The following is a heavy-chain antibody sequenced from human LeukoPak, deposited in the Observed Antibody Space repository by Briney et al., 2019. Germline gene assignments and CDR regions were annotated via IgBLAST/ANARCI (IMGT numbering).Heavy chain of an antibody. Sequence: GGSLRLSCAASGFTFSSCAMSWVRQSPGKGLEWVSAISGGGDTTYYAYYADPVKGRFTISRDNSRNTLYLQVNSLRGDDTAIYYCVRGFLVVTGQGAFDYWGQGTLVTVSS. J-gene: IGHJ4*02. CDR3: VRGFLVVTGQGAFDY. CDR2: ISGGGDTTYYA. D-gene: IGHD6-19*01. V-gene: IGHV3-23*01. CDR1: GFTFSSCA.